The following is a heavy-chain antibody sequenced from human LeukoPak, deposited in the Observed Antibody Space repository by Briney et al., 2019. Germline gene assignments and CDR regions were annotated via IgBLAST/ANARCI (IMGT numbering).Heavy chain of an antibody. CDR1: GGSISSGGYY. Sequence: PSETLSLTCTVSGGSISSGGYYWSWIRQHPGKDLEWIGYIYYSGSTYYNPSLKSRVTISVDTSKNQFSLKLSSVTAADTAVYYCAPGAVAGPGGYFHHWARAPWSPSPQ. D-gene: IGHD6-19*01. V-gene: IGHV4-31*03. CDR3: APGAVAGPGGYFHH. CDR2: IYYSGST. J-gene: IGHJ1*01.